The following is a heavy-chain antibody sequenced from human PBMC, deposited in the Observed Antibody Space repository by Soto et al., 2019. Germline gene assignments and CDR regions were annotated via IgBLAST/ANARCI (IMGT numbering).Heavy chain of an antibody. CDR2: ITGSGGST. J-gene: IGHJ6*02. Sequence: EVQLLESGGGLVQPGGSLRLSCAASGFTFSTFAMNWVRQAPGKGLEWVSGITGSGGSTYYADSVKGRFTISRDNSENTLYLQMKSLRAEDTAAYYCSKGPGDYSYFYYSPMDVWGQVPTVTVPS. D-gene: IGHD4-17*01. CDR3: SKGPGDYSYFYYSPMDV. V-gene: IGHV3-23*01. CDR1: GFTFSTFA.